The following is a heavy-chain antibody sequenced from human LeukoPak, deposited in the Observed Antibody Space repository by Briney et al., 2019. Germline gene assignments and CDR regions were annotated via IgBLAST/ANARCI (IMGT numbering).Heavy chain of an antibody. CDR2: ISAYNGNT. J-gene: IGHJ6*03. CDR3: ARGPQWLVSVFYYYYYMDV. Sequence: GASVTVSCKASGYTFTSYGISWVRQAPGQGLEWMGWISAYNGNTNYAQTLQGRVTMTTDTSTSTAYMELRSLRSADTAVYYCARGPQWLVSVFYYYYYMDVWGKGTTVTVAS. D-gene: IGHD6-19*01. V-gene: IGHV1-18*01. CDR1: GYTFTSYG.